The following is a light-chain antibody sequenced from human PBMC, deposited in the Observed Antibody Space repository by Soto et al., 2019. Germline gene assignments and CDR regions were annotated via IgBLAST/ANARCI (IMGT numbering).Light chain of an antibody. CDR2: DAS. V-gene: IGKV3D-20*01. J-gene: IGKJ2*01. CDR1: QSVSSSD. Sequence: EILLTQSPATLSLSPGERATLSCGASQSVSSSDLAWYQQKPGLAPRLLIYDASSRATGIPDRFSGSGSGTDFTRPISKLEPEDFAVYYCQQSGSSPYTCGQGTKLEIK. CDR3: QQSGSSPYT.